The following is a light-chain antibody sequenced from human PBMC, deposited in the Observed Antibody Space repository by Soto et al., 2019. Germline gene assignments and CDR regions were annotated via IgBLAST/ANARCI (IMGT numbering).Light chain of an antibody. J-gene: IGKJ2*01. Sequence: EIVLTQSPGTLSLSPGERVTLSCRASQIITKNYLAWYQQKAGQAPRLLIFGASNRAAGIPDRFSGSGSGTDFSLTISKLDPEDFAVYYCEQYGSSPYTFGQGTKL. CDR1: QIITKNY. CDR2: GAS. V-gene: IGKV3-20*01. CDR3: EQYGSSPYT.